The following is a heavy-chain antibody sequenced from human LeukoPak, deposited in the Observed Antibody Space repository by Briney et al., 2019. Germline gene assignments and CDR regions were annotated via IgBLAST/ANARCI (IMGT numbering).Heavy chain of an antibody. J-gene: IGHJ4*02. V-gene: IGHV3-7*01. D-gene: IGHD6-19*01. Sequence: GGSLRLSCAASGFSLSTYWVTWVRQAPGTGLEWVANINPGGTETYYVEPVKGRFTVSRDNAKNLVYLQMNSLRAEDSAVYHCGRFGYVAGVDLWGQGTLVTVSS. CDR3: GRFGYVAGVDL. CDR1: GFSLSTYW. CDR2: INPGGTET.